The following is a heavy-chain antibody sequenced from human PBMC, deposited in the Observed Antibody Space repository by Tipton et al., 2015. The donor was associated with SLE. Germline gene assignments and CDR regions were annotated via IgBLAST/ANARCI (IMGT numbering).Heavy chain of an antibody. V-gene: IGHV4-59*11. CDR3: ARDSKYSSTWSGLDC. Sequence: TLSLTCNVSGGSISSHYWSWIRQPPGKGLEWIGYIHHSGNSNSNPSLKSRVTISIDTSKNQFSLKLSSVTAADTALYYCARDSKYSSTWSGLDCWGQGILVTVSS. J-gene: IGHJ4*02. D-gene: IGHD6-13*01. CDR2: IHHSGNS. CDR1: GGSISSHY.